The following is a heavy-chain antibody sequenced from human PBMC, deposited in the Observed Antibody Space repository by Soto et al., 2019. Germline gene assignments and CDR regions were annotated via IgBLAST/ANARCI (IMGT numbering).Heavy chain of an antibody. D-gene: IGHD1-26*01. CDR1: GYSISSSNW. V-gene: IGHV4-28*01. CDR2: IYYSGTT. CDR3: ARREIQGPIDY. Sequence: QVQLQESGPGLVKPSDTLSLTCAVSGYSISSSNWWGWIRQPPGKGLEWIGYIYYSGTTYYNPSRKSRVTMSVDTSTNQFSLKLTSVTAVDTAVYYCARREIQGPIDYWGQGTLVTVSS. J-gene: IGHJ4*02.